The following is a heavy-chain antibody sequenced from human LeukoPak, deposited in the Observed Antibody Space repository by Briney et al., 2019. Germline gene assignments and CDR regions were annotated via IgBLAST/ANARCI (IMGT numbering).Heavy chain of an antibody. Sequence: GGSLRLSCAASGFTFSSHDMHWVRHTTGKGLEWVSGIGTAGDPYYLDSVKGRFTISRENAKNSLYLQMNSLRAGDTAVYYCARSRTLWGAFDIWGQGTMVTVSS. J-gene: IGHJ3*02. CDR2: IGTAGDP. CDR1: GFTFSSHD. D-gene: IGHD2-21*01. V-gene: IGHV3-13*05. CDR3: ARSRTLWGAFDI.